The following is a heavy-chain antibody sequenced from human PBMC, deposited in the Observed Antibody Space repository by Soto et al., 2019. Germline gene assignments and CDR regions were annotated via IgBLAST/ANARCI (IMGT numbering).Heavy chain of an antibody. Sequence: EVQLVESGGGLVQPGGSLRLSCAAAGFNFNSHWMHWVRQAPRKGLVWVSRINGDGSSTFYADSVKGRFTVSRDNAKNTLYLQMNSLRAEYPAVYYCARGIQWRYGMDVWGQGTTVTVSS. V-gene: IGHV3-74*01. CDR2: INGDGSST. D-gene: IGHD5-12*01. J-gene: IGHJ6*02. CDR1: GFNFNSHW. CDR3: ARGIQWRYGMDV.